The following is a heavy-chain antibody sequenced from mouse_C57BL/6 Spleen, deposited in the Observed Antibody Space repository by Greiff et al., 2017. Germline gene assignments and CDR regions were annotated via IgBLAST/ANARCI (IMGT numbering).Heavy chain of an antibody. CDR1: GFSLSTFGMG. D-gene: IGHD1-1*01. Sequence: QVTLKESGPGILQPSQTLSLTCSFSGFSLSTFGMGVGWIRQPSGKGLEWLAHIWWDDDKYYNPALKSRLTISKDTSKNQVFLKIANVDTADTATYYCARMGYYGSSHYYAMDYWGQGTSVTVSS. CDR2: IWWDDDK. V-gene: IGHV8-8*01. J-gene: IGHJ4*01. CDR3: ARMGYYGSSHYYAMDY.